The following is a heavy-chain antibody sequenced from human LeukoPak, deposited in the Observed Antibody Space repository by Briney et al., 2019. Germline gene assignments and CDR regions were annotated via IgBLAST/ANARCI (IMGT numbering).Heavy chain of an antibody. V-gene: IGHV3-48*04. D-gene: IGHD2-15*01. J-gene: IGHJ4*02. Sequence: GGSLRLSCGASGFTFSTYSMNWVRQAPGKGLEWVSYISSSSSTIYYADSVKGRFTISRDNAKNSLFLQMNSLRAEDTAVYYCARDGYCSGGSCYSATDYWGQGTLVTVSS. CDR1: GFTFSTYS. CDR3: ARDGYCSGGSCYSATDY. CDR2: ISSSSSTI.